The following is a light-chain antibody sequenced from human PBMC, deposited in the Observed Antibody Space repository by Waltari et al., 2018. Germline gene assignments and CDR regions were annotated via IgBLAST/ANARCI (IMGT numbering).Light chain of an antibody. J-gene: IGKJ1*01. CDR3: QQYVESPAT. CDR1: QSVRIY. V-gene: IGKV3-20*01. Sequence: EIVLTQSPGTVSLSPGDRATFSCCASQSVRIYLAWYQQKPGQAPRLLIYHASSRATGIPDRFSGSGSGTDFRLTISRLEPEDFAMYYCQQYVESPATFGQGTKVEIK. CDR2: HAS.